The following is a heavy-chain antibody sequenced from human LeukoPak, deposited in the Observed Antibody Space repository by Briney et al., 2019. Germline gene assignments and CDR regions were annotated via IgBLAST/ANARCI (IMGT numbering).Heavy chain of an antibody. CDR2: INHSGST. D-gene: IGHD2-2*01. CDR1: GGSFSGYY. CDR3: ARDQTSAASAFDI. Sequence: SETLSLTCAVYGGSFSGYYWSWIRQPPGKGLEWIGEINHSGSTNYNPSLKSRVTISVDTSKNQFSLKLSSVTAADTAVYYCARDQTSAASAFDIWGQGTMVTVSS. J-gene: IGHJ3*02. V-gene: IGHV4-34*01.